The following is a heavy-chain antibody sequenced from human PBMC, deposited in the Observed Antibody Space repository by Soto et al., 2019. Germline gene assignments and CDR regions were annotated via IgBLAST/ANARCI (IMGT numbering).Heavy chain of an antibody. CDR1: GGSISSGDYY. CDR2: IYYSGST. Sequence: PSETLSLTCTVSGGSISSGDYYWSWILQPPGKGLEWIGYIYYSGSTYYNPSLKSRVTISVDTSKNQFSLKLSSVTAADTAVYYCARGHEVYCSSTSCYAGGYFDYWGQGTLVTVSS. V-gene: IGHV4-30-4*01. D-gene: IGHD2-2*01. J-gene: IGHJ4*02. CDR3: ARGHEVYCSSTSCYAGGYFDY.